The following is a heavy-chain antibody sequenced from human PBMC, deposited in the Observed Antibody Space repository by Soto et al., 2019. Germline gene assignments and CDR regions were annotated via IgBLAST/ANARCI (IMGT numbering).Heavy chain of an antibody. CDR3: ASLPRITMIVVVPPH. CDR1: GGSISSSSYY. V-gene: IGHV4-39*01. J-gene: IGHJ4*02. D-gene: IGHD3-22*01. Sequence: QLQLQESGPGLVKPSETLSLTCTVSGGSISSSSYYWGWIRQPPGKGLEWIGSIYYSGSTYYNPSLKSRVTISVDTSKNQFSLKLSSVTAADTAVYYCASLPRITMIVVVPPHWGQGTLVTVSS. CDR2: IYYSGST.